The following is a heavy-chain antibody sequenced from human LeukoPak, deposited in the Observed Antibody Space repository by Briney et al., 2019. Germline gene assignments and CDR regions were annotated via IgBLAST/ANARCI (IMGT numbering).Heavy chain of an antibody. J-gene: IGHJ4*02. D-gene: IGHD3-16*02. CDR1: GYTFTSYY. CDR3: VRDLADYVWGSYRYPDY. Sequence: ASAKVSCKASGYTFTSYYMHWVRQAPGQGLEWMGIINPSGGSTSYAQKFQGRVTMTRDTSTSTVYMELSSLRSEDTAVYYCVRDLADYVWGSYRYPDYWGQGTLVTVSS. CDR2: INPSGGST. V-gene: IGHV1-46*01.